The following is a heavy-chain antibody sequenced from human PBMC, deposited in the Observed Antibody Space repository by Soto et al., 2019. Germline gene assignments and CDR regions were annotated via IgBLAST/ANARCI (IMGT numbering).Heavy chain of an antibody. V-gene: IGHV4-31*03. J-gene: IGHJ4*02. Sequence: LSLTCTVSGASVSTGVYYWTWIRQHPGKGLEWIGYIDNTGSAYYNPSLTGRVDISVDTSKNQFSLNLQSLTAADTAFYYCAGAVSDFDVRRYRTSYFDQWGQGIQVTVSS. D-gene: IGHD3-10*02. CDR2: IDNTGSA. CDR3: AGAVSDFDVRRYRTSYFDQ. CDR1: GASVSTGVYY.